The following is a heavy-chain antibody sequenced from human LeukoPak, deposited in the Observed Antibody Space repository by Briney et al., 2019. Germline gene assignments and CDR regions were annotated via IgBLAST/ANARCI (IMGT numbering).Heavy chain of an antibody. D-gene: IGHD6-19*01. J-gene: IGHJ4*02. CDR1: GFTFSSYG. V-gene: IGHV3-23*01. Sequence: GGSLRLSCAASGFTFSSYGMSWVRQAPGKGLEWVSAISGSGGSTYYEDDVKGPFTISRDNSKNTLYLQMNSLRAEDTAVYYCAKDARRTFGLSSGLYRGSYCFDYWGQGTLVTVSS. CDR3: AKDARRTFGLSSGLYRGSYCFDY. CDR2: ISGSGGST.